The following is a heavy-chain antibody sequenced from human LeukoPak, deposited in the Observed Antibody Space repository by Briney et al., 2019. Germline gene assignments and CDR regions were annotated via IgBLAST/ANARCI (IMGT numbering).Heavy chain of an antibody. V-gene: IGHV1-2*04. J-gene: IGHJ1*01. CDR3: ATSFGFGELYFQH. Sequence: ASVTVSFTASGYTFTDYYLHWVRQAPGQGLEWMGWINPNSGATNYAQKFRGLVTMTRDTSISTAYMDLSRLRSVDTAVYYCATSFGFGELYFQHWGQGTLVIFSS. CDR1: GYTFTDYY. CDR2: INPNSGAT. D-gene: IGHD3-10*01.